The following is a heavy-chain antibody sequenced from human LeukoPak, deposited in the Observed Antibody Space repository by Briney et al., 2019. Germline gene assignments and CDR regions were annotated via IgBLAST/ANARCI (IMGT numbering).Heavy chain of an antibody. CDR1: GFTVSSNY. CDR2: IYSGGST. J-gene: IGHJ4*02. V-gene: IGHV3-53*01. D-gene: IGHD3-22*01. CDR3: AKGQYAYYYDSSGYTLDY. Sequence: GGSLRLSCAASGFTVSSNYMSWVRQAPGKGLEWVSVIYSGGSTYYADSVKGRFTISRDNSKNTLYLQMNSLRAEDTAVYYCAKGQYAYYYDSSGYTLDYWGQGTLVTVSS.